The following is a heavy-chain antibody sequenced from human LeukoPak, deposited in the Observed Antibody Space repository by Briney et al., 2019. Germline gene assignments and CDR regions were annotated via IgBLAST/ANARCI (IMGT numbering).Heavy chain of an antibody. CDR2: INHSGST. CDR3: ARDGLHYGSGSYFDY. J-gene: IGHJ4*02. D-gene: IGHD3-10*01. CDR1: GGSFSGYY. Sequence: SETLSLTCAVYGGSFSGYYWSWIRQPPGKGLEWIGEINHSGSTNYNPSLKSRVTISVDTSKNQFSLKLSSVTAADTVVYYCARDGLHYGSGSYFDYWGQGTLVTVSS. V-gene: IGHV4-34*01.